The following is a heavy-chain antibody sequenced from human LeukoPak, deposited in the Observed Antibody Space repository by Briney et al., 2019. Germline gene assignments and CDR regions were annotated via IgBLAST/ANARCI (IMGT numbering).Heavy chain of an antibody. CDR2: IYTSGSS. CDR1: GGSICSCSYD. J-gene: IGHJ6*04. Sequence: PSETLSLTCTVSGGSICSCSYDGSSIRQPAGKGRVWIVLIYTSGSSTYNPALKSRGTISADTYKNHFSLKLSSMTGADTAVYYCAGAYYDVWSGYSVDVWGKGTTVTVSS. D-gene: IGHD3-3*01. CDR3: AGAYYDVWSGYSVDV. V-gene: IGHV4-61*02.